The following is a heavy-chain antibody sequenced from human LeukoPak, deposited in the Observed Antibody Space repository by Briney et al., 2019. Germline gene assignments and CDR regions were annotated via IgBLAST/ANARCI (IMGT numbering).Heavy chain of an antibody. CDR1: GFSVSNHY. CDR3: ARAPTSLSTKVWGSNFDY. J-gene: IGHJ4*02. CDR2: LYSGGST. D-gene: IGHD3-16*01. V-gene: IGHV3-53*05. Sequence: GGSLSVSCEGSGFSVSNHYMNWVRQAPGKGLEWVSILYSGGSTYYADSVKGRFTISRDNSKNTLYLQMNSLRAEDTAVYYCARAPTSLSTKVWGSNFDYWGQGTLVTVSS.